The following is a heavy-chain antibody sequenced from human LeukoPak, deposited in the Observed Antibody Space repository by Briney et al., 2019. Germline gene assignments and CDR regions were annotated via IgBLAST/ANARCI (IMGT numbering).Heavy chain of an antibody. J-gene: IGHJ4*02. CDR3: AAHPSSAY. V-gene: IGHV3-48*03. Sequence: GGSLRLSCAASGFTFSSYEMNWVRQAPGKGLEWVSYISSSGSTIYYADSVKGRFTISRDHSKNTLYLQMNTLRAEDTAVYYCAAHPSSAYWGRGTLVTVSS. D-gene: IGHD6-6*01. CDR2: ISSSGSTI. CDR1: GFTFSSYE.